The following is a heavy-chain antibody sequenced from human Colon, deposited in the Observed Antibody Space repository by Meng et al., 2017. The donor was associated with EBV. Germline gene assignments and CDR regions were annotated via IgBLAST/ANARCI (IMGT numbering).Heavy chain of an antibody. CDR2: IPHRGSS. Sequence: QVQLRESGPALGKPPEPLSLTCAVSGDSITNHNWWAWVRQPPGKGLEWIGEIPHRGSSAYNPSLKSRVTISVDKSKNQFSLNLSSVTAADTAVYYCARVGQWLPIDYWGQGTLVTVAS. D-gene: IGHD6-19*01. V-gene: IGHV4-4*03. CDR1: GDSITNHNW. J-gene: IGHJ4*02. CDR3: ARVGQWLPIDY.